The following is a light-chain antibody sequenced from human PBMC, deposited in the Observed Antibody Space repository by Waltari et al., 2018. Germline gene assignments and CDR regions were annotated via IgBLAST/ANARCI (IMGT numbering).Light chain of an antibody. V-gene: IGKV4-1*01. J-gene: IGKJ1*01. CDR2: WAS. Sequence: DIVMTQYPDSLAVSLGERATINCKSSQSVLYSSNNKNYLAWYQQKPGQPPKLPIYWASTRESGVPDRFSGSGSGTDFTLTINSLHAEDVAVYYCHQFYSTPWTFGQGTKVEIK. CDR3: HQFYSTPWT. CDR1: QSVLYSSNNKNY.